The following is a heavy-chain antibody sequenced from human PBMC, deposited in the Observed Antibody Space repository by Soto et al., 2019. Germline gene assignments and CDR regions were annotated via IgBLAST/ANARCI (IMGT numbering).Heavy chain of an antibody. V-gene: IGHV1-18*01. J-gene: IGHJ5*02. D-gene: IGHD3-3*01. Sequence: ASVKVSCKASGGSVSSDPISWVRQAPGQGLEWMGWISAYNGNTNYAQKLQGRVTMTTDTSTSTAYMELRSLRSDDTAVYYCARGSDSPYYDFWSGYQNWFDPWGQGTLVTVSS. CDR1: GGSVSSDP. CDR2: ISAYNGNT. CDR3: ARGSDSPYYDFWSGYQNWFDP.